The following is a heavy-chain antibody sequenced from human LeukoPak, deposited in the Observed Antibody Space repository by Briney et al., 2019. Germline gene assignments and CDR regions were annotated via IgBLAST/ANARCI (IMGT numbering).Heavy chain of an antibody. V-gene: IGHV3-7*01. CDR2: IKEDGSEK. D-gene: IGHD5-18*01. CDR3: AQVQTWDNYGYEAY. J-gene: IGHJ4*02. Sequence: GGSLRLSCAVSGFTFSSHWMSWVRQAPGKGREWVASIKEDGSEKYYVDSVKVRFTISRDNAKNSLYLQMNSLRAEDTAVYYCAQVQTWDNYGYEAYGGQGTLVSVSS. CDR1: GFTFSSHW.